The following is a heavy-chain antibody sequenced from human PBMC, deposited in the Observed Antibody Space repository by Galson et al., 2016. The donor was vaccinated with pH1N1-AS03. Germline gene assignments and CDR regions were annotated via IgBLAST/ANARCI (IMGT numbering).Heavy chain of an antibody. V-gene: IGHV1-69*13. CDR3: TRGVGATPYHLYGMDV. CDR2: IIPIFHTT. J-gene: IGHJ6*02. D-gene: IGHD1-26*01. Sequence: SVKVSCKASGDTLNKYAISWVRQAPGQGLEWMGGIIPIFHTTKYAQKFQGRVTITADESTTKAYTDLSSLGHEDTALYYCTRGVGATPYHLYGMDVWGQGTTVAVSS. CDR1: GDTLNKYA.